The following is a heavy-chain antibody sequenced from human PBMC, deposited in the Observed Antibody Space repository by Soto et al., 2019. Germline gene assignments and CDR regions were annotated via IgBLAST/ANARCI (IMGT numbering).Heavy chain of an antibody. CDR3: ERISNTSPNWFDP. V-gene: IGHV3-11*01. CDR2: ITSSVSTI. Sequence: SLSLSCASSGFTFSDYYMSWIRQAPGKGLEWVSYITSSVSTIYYADSVKGRFTISRDNAKNSLYLQMNSLRAEDTAVYYCERISNTSPNWFDPWGQGTLVTVSS. CDR1: GFTFSDYY. J-gene: IGHJ5*02. D-gene: IGHD2-2*01.